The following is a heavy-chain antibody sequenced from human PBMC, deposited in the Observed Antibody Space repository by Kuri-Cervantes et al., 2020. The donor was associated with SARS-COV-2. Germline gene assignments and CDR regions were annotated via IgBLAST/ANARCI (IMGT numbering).Heavy chain of an antibody. CDR2: IIPILGIA. CDR3: ARDMTGYSSSWNY. V-gene: IGHV1-69*10. D-gene: IGHD6-6*01. CDR1: GYTFTAYA. J-gene: IGHJ4*02. Sequence: SVKVSCKASGYTFTAYAMHWVRQAPGQGLEWMGGIIPILGIANYAQKFQGRVAITADKSTSTAYMELSSLRSEDTAVYYCARDMTGYSSSWNYWGQGTRVTVSS.